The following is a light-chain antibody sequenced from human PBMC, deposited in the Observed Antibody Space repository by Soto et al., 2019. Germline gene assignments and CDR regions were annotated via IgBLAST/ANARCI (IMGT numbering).Light chain of an antibody. V-gene: IGKV1-6*01. Sequence: AIQMTQSPSSLSASVVDRVTITCRASQDIRKDLAWYQQKPGKAPQILIYGASTLQTGVASRFSGSGSATDFTLTISSLQPEDFAVYYCQLSQQRSDWPPITFGQGTRLEIK. CDR2: GAS. CDR1: QDIRKD. J-gene: IGKJ5*01. CDR3: QLSQQRSDWPPIT.